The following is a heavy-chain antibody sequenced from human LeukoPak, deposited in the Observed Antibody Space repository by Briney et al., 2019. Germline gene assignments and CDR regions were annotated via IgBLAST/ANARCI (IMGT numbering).Heavy chain of an antibody. CDR3: ARVVTRLREGAYQYDLDV. J-gene: IGHJ6*02. D-gene: IGHD3-16*01. V-gene: IGHV1-3*01. CDR1: GYTFTSYY. Sequence: ASVKVSCKASGYTFTSYYMHWVRQAPGQGLEWMGWINAGNGDTEYSHKFQGRVTSTRDTSASTAYMDLSSLRFEDTAVYYCARVVTRLREGAYQYDLDVWGQGTTVTVSS. CDR2: INAGNGDT.